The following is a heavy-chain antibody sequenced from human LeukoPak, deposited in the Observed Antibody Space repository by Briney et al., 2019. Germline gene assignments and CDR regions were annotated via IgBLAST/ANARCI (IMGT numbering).Heavy chain of an antibody. V-gene: IGHV1-3*01. D-gene: IGHD5-24*01. CDR2: INAGNGNT. Sequence: ASVEVSCKAAGYTFSTYSVHWVRQAPGQRLEWMGWINAGNGNTKYSQNFQGRVSITRDTSASTAYMEMSSLRCEDTAVYYCAREIDRDDYNRFFDYWGQGTLVTVSS. CDR3: AREIDRDDYNRFFDY. J-gene: IGHJ4*02. CDR1: GYTFSTYS.